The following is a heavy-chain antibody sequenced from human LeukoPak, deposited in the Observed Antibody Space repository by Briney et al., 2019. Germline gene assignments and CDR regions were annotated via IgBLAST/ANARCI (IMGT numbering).Heavy chain of an antibody. J-gene: IGHJ4*02. CDR2: MYYSGGT. CDR1: GGSLRSDFYY. V-gene: IGHV4-39*01. CDR3: ARHGRLQSSFKSFDY. D-gene: IGHD3/OR15-3a*01. Sequence: SETLSLTGTVSGGSLRSDFYYWGWIRQTPGKGLEWIGSMYYSGGTYYNPPLMSRVTMSVDTSNNQFSLNLNSVTAADTAVYFCARHGRLQSSFKSFDYWGQGSLVTVSS.